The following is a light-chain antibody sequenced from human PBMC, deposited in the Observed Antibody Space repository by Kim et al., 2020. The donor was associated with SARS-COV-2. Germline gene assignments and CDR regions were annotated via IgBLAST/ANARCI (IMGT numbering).Light chain of an antibody. J-gene: IGKJ2*01. V-gene: IGKV3-15*01. CDR2: GAS. CDR3: QQYNNWQT. CDR1: QSVSSN. Sequence: EIVMTQSPATLSVSPGERATLSCSASQSVSSNLAWYQQKPGQAPRLLIYGASTRATGIPARFSGSGSGTEFTLTISSLQSEDFAVYYCQQYNNWQTFGQGTKLEI.